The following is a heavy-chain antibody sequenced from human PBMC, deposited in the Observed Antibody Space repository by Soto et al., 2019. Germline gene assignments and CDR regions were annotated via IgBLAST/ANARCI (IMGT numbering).Heavy chain of an antibody. D-gene: IGHD6-19*01. CDR1: GCDFNNYA. V-gene: IGHV3-23*01. CDR2: ITNGGTS. CDR3: ARIVKFNSQSSGWANRFDY. Sequence: EVQLLASGGGLVQPGGSLRLLCEGSGCDFNNYAMPWVRQAPGKGLEWVASITNGGTSFYGNTVQGSFTTSTDNTERRVYLQINSLRAEATAVYHCARIVKFNSQSSGWANRFDYWGQGTVVTVSS. J-gene: IGHJ4*02.